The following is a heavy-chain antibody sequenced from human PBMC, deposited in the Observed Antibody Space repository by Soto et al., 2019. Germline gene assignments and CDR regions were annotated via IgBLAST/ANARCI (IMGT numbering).Heavy chain of an antibody. D-gene: IGHD6-13*01. CDR3: ARGDSSWFSDV. Sequence: QVQLVQSGAEVKKPGSSVKVSCKASGGTFRTFAISWVRQVPGQGLEWMGGIIPMIETPNYAQRFQGRLTITADESTNTAYMDLSSLRSDDTAVYFCARGDSSWFSDVWGQGTTVIVS. J-gene: IGHJ6*02. CDR1: GGTFRTFA. CDR2: IIPMIETP. V-gene: IGHV1-69*01.